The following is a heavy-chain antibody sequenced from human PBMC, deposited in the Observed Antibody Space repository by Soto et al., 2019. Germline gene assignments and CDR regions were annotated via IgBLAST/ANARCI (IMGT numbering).Heavy chain of an antibody. CDR1: GGSISSGGYS. Sequence: QLQLQESGSGLVKPSQTLSLTCAVSGGSISSGGYSWSWIRQPPGQGLAWIAYIYHSVSTYYNPSLKSRVSIPVDRSKNQFSLKLSSVTAADTAVYYCARVPHCWGQGTLVTVSS. CDR3: ARVPHC. V-gene: IGHV4-30-2*01. CDR2: IYHSVST. J-gene: IGHJ4*02.